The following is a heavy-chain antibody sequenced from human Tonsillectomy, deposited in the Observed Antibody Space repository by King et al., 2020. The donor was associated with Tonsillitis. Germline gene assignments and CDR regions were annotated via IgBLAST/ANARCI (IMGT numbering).Heavy chain of an antibody. CDR1: GGSFSGYY. J-gene: IGHJ4*02. V-gene: IGHV4-34*01. CDR3: ARGGYDYVWGSYRYTNFDY. CDR2: INHSGST. Sequence: QVQLPQWGAGLLKPSETLSLTCAVYGGSFSGYYWSWIRQPPGKGLEWIGEINHSGSTNYNPSLKSRVTISVDTSKNQFSLKLSSVTAADTAVYYCARGGYDYVWGSYRYTNFDYWGQGTLVTVSS. D-gene: IGHD3-16*02.